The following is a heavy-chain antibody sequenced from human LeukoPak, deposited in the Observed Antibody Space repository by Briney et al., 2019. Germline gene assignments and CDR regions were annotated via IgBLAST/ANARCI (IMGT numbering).Heavy chain of an antibody. CDR1: GGSISSGGYY. CDR2: IYHSGST. V-gene: IGHV4-30-2*03. D-gene: IGHD1-26*01. CDR3: ARLSERSDY. J-gene: IGHJ4*02. Sequence: SETLSLTCSVSGGSISSGGYYWSWIRQPPGKGLDWIGSIYHSGSTYYNPSLKSRVTISIDTSKDQFSLKLSSVTAADTAVYYCARLSERSDYWGQGTLVTVSS.